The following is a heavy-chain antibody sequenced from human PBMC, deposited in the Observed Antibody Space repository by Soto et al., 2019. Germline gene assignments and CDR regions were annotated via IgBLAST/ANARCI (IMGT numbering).Heavy chain of an antibody. D-gene: IGHD6-13*01. V-gene: IGHV1-18*04. Sequence: QVQLVQSGAEVKKPGASVKVSCKASGYTFTSYGISWVRQAPGQGLEWMGWISAYNGNTNYAQKLQGIVTMTTDTSTSTAYMELMSLRSDDTAVYYCARVKKGSSWYRYYYYGMDVWGQGTTVTVSS. CDR3: ARVKKGSSWYRYYYYGMDV. CDR2: ISAYNGNT. CDR1: GYTFTSYG. J-gene: IGHJ6*02.